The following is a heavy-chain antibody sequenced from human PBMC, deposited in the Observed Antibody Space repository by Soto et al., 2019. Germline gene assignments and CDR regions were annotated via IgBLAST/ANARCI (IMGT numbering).Heavy chain of an antibody. D-gene: IGHD6-19*01. Sequence: QVQLQQSGAGLLKPSETLSLTCTVYGESFSGYIWTWIRQTPGKGLQWIGQINHSGSAYYNPSLKSRVTISLHTSNRQFSLELSSVTAADRAVYYCARGLITGSHYSGGWYYFDSWGQGTQVTVSS. V-gene: IGHV4-34*01. J-gene: IGHJ4*02. CDR1: GESFSGYI. CDR3: ARGLITGSHYSGGWYYFDS. CDR2: INHSGSA.